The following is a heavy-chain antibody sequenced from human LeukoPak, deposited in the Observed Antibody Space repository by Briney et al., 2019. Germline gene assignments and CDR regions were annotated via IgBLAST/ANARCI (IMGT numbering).Heavy chain of an antibody. CDR3: AREGTAGTNLNWFDP. CDR1: GGSISSYY. D-gene: IGHD1-1*01. Sequence: SETLSLTCTVSGGSISSYYWSWIRQPPGKGLEWIGYISYSGSTNFNPSLKSRVTISVDTPRNQFSLKLSSVTAADTVVYYCAREGTAGTNLNWFDPWGQGTLVTVSS. V-gene: IGHV4-59*01. CDR2: ISYSGST. J-gene: IGHJ5*02.